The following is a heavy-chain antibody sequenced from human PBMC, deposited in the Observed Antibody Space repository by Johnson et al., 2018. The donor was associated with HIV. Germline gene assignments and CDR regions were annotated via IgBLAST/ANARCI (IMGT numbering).Heavy chain of an antibody. Sequence: VQLVESGGGVVQPGRSLRLSCAASGFTFSSYGMHWVRQAPGKGLEWVAVIWYDGTNKYYAESVKGRFTISRDSSKNTVYLHMDSLRVGDTAMYYCAKYGGGGTYFSAFDIWGQGTKVIVSS. CDR2: IWYDGTNK. V-gene: IGHV3-33*06. CDR3: AKYGGGGTYFSAFDI. CDR1: GFTFSSYG. D-gene: IGHD1-26*01. J-gene: IGHJ3*02.